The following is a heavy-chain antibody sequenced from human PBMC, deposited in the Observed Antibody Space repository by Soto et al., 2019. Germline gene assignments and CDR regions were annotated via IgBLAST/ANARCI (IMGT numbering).Heavy chain of an antibody. Sequence: SLRLSCAASGFTFSSYAMHWVRQAPGKGLEWVAVISYDGSNKYYADSVKGRFTISRDNSKNTLYLQMNSLRAEDTAVYYCARPDHSSSWFRYYYGMDVWGQGTTVTVSS. V-gene: IGHV3-30-3*01. D-gene: IGHD6-13*01. CDR1: GFTFSSYA. CDR2: ISYDGSNK. CDR3: ARPDHSSSWFRYYYGMDV. J-gene: IGHJ6*02.